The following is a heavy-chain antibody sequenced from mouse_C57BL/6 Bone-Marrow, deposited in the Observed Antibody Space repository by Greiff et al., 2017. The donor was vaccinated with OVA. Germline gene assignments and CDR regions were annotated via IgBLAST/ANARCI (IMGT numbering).Heavy chain of an antibody. CDR3: AGYDAWFAY. V-gene: IGHV1-81*01. Sequence: QVHVKQSGAELARPGASVKLSCKASGYTFTSYGISWVKQRTGQGLEWIGEIYPRSGNTYYNEKFKGKATLTADKSSSTAYMELRSLTSEDSAVYFCAGYDAWFAYWGQGTLVTVSA. CDR2: IYPRSGNT. CDR1: GYTFTSYG. J-gene: IGHJ3*01. D-gene: IGHD2-2*01.